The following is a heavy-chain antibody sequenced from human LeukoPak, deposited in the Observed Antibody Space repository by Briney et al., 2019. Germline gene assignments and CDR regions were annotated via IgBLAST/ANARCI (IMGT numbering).Heavy chain of an antibody. J-gene: IGHJ4*02. CDR3: AKLTGYSSSSDF. CDR2: IKQDGSEK. CDR1: GFIFSNYW. D-gene: IGHD6-13*01. Sequence: GGSLRLSCAASGFIFSNYWMSWVRQAPGKGLEWVANIKQDGSEKYYVDSVKGRFTISRDNAKNSLYLQMNSLRAEDTAVYYCAKLTGYSSSSDFWGQGALVTVSS. V-gene: IGHV3-7*03.